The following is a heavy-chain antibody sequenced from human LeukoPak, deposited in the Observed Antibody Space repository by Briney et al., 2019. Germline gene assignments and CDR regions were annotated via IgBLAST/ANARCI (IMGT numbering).Heavy chain of an antibody. Sequence: ASVKVSCKASGGTFSSYAISWVRQAPGQGLEWMGGIIPIFGAANYAQKFRGRVTITADKSTRTAYMELSSLRSEDTAVYYCASDDDGYNDYWGQGTLVTVSS. CDR2: IIPIFGAA. D-gene: IGHD5-24*01. CDR1: GGTFSSYA. CDR3: ASDDDGYNDY. V-gene: IGHV1-69*06. J-gene: IGHJ4*02.